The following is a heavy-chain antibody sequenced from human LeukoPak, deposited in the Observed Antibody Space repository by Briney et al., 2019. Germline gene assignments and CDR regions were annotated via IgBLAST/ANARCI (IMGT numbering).Heavy chain of an antibody. CDR1: GFTFSSYT. V-gene: IGHV3-23*01. CDR3: AKGPIAARPPTLSYFDY. D-gene: IGHD6-6*01. J-gene: IGHJ4*02. Sequence: GGSLRLSCAASGFTFSSYTMSWIRQAPGKGLEWVSAISGSGGGTYYADSVRGRFTISRDNSKNTVYLQMNSLRTEDTAVYYCAKGPIAARPPTLSYFDYWGQGTLVTVSS. CDR2: ISGSGGGT.